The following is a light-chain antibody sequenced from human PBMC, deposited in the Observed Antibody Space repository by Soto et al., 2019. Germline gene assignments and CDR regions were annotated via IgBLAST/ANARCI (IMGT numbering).Light chain of an antibody. V-gene: IGKV1-12*01. J-gene: IGKJ4*01. CDR2: GAS. CDR1: QGISNW. CDR3: QQTNTFLPLT. Sequence: DIQMTQSPSSVSASVGDRVTITCRASQGISNWLAWYQQQPGKATKLRIYGASSLQSGVPSRFSGGGSGTHFTLIISSLQPEDFATYYCQQTNTFLPLTFGGGTKVEI.